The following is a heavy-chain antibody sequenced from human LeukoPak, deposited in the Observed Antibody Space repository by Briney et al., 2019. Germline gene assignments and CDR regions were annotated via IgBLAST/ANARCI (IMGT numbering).Heavy chain of an antibody. CDR1: GDSISIYY. CDR3: AAYSSSLGPFFDY. D-gene: IGHD6-13*01. CDR2: IYYSGST. Sequence: SETLSLTCTLSGDSISIYYCSWIRQPPGKGLEWIGYIYYSGSTNYNPSLKSRVTISVDTSKNQFSLKLSSVTAADTAVYYCAAYSSSLGPFFDYWGQGTLVTVSS. V-gene: IGHV4-59*08. J-gene: IGHJ4*02.